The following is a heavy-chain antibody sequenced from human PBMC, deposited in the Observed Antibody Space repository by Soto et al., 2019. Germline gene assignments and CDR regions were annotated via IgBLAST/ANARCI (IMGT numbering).Heavy chain of an antibody. CDR3: ERAPVGLDTISYFDY. J-gene: IGHJ4*02. D-gene: IGHD3-3*01. CDR2: IYNGGST. Sequence: SETLSLTCTVSGDYVSSVGFHWAWLRRPPGKGLEWIGYIYNGGSTYYRPSLESRMNMSLDATRNHYSLRLNSVTAADTAVYFCERAPVGLDTISYFDYWGPGKPVT. V-gene: IGHV4-30-4*01. CDR1: GDYVSSVGFH.